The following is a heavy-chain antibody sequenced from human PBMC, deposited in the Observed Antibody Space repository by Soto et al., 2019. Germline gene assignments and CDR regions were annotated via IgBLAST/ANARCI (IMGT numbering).Heavy chain of an antibody. J-gene: IGHJ4*02. CDR1: GGSVSSGSYF. CDR3: AREKTGDLTFFDS. D-gene: IGHD3-16*01. Sequence: KPSETLSLTCTVSGGSVSSGSYFWSWIRQPPGKGLEWLGYIYYTGNTNYNPSLKSRLTISVDSSKNQFSLKLSSVTAADTAVYYCAREKTGDLTFFDSWGQGTLVTVSS. V-gene: IGHV4-61*01. CDR2: IYYTGNT.